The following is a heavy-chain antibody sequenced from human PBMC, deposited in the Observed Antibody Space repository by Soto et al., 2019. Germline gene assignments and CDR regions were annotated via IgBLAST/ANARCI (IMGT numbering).Heavy chain of an antibody. V-gene: IGHV3-72*01. CDR1: GFTFSDRY. CDR3: TIEGAYPGPDFDY. Sequence: VGSLRLSCAASGFTFSDRYMDWVRQAPGKGLEWVGRTKNKANSYTTEYAASVKGRFTISRDYSRDSVYLQMNSLKTDDTAVYYCTIEGAYPGPDFDYWGQGTLVTVSS. J-gene: IGHJ4*02. CDR2: TKNKANSYTT. D-gene: IGHD3-16*01.